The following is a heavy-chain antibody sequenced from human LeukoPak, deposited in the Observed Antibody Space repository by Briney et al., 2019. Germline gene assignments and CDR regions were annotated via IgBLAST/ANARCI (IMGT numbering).Heavy chain of an antibody. V-gene: IGHV3-30*02. J-gene: IGHJ4*02. CDR2: IRYDGSNK. CDR1: GFTFSSYG. CDR3: AKPKSRDGYNYYFDY. D-gene: IGHD5-24*01. Sequence: PGGSLRLSCAASGFTFSSYGMHWVRQAPGKGLEWVAFIRYDGSNKNYIDSVKGRFTISRDNSRKTLYLQMNSLRAEDTAVYYCAKPKSRDGYNYYFDYWGQGTLVIVSS.